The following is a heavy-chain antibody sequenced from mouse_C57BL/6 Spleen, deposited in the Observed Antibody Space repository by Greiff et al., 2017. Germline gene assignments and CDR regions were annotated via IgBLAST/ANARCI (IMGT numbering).Heavy chain of an antibody. D-gene: IGHD2-4*01. CDR1: GYTFTSYW. CDR3: ARSHDYDRYYAMDY. J-gene: IGHJ4*01. Sequence: QVQLQQPGAELVMPGASVKLSCKASGYTFTSYWMHWVKQRPGQGLEWIGEIDPSDSYTNYNQKFKGKSPLTVDKSSSTAYMQLSSLTSEDSAVYYCARSHDYDRYYAMDYWGQGTSVTVSS. CDR2: IDPSDSYT. V-gene: IGHV1-69*01.